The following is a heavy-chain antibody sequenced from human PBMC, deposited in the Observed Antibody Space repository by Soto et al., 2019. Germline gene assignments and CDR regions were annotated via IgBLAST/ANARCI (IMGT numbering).Heavy chain of an antibody. D-gene: IGHD2-2*01. CDR2: ISGSGGST. CDR1: GFTFSSYT. CDR3: AKGRGYCSSTSCYVGSDY. Sequence: EVQLLESGGGLVQPGGSLRLSCAASGFTFSSYTMSWVRQAPGKGLEWVSAISGSGGSTYYADSVQGRFTISSDNYTNQLYRQLNSQRAEDTAVYYCAKGRGYCSSTSCYVGSDYWGQGTLVTVSS. V-gene: IGHV3-23*01. J-gene: IGHJ4*02.